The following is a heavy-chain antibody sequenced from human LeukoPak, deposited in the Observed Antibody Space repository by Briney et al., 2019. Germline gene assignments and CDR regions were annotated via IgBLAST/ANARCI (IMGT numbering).Heavy chain of an antibody. CDR2: IYYSGST. CDR3: VRSSSSIFDY. V-gene: IGHV4-39*07. J-gene: IGHJ4*02. CDR1: GGSISSSSYY. D-gene: IGHD6-6*01. Sequence: SETLSLTCTVSGGSISSSSYYWGWIRQPPGKGLEWTGYIYYSGSTYYNPSLKSRVTISVDTSKNQFSLKLSSVTAADTAVYYCVRSSSSIFDYWGQGTLVTVSS.